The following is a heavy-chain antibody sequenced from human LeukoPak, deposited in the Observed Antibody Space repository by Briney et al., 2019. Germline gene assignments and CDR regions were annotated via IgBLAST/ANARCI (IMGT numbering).Heavy chain of an antibody. Sequence: GGSLRLSCAASGFTVSSNYMSWVRQAPGKGLEWVSVIYSGGSTYYADSVKGRFTISRDNSKNTLYLQMNSLRAEDTAVYYCARGRYDFWSGQYYFDYWGQGTPVTVSS. CDR1: GFTVSSNY. CDR3: ARGRYDFWSGQYYFDY. CDR2: IYSGGST. V-gene: IGHV3-53*01. J-gene: IGHJ4*02. D-gene: IGHD3-3*01.